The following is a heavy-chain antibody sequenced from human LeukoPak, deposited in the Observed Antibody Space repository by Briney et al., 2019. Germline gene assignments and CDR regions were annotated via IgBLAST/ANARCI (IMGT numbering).Heavy chain of an antibody. Sequence: GEALKISYKASGYVRSSYWIGWVRQMPGKGLEWMGIIYPGDSDTRYSPSFQGQVTISADKSISAAYLQWTNLKASDTAIYYCARLYGSYFGYWGQGTLVTVSS. CDR1: GYVRSSYW. CDR2: IYPGDSDT. V-gene: IGHV5-51*01. J-gene: IGHJ4*02. CDR3: ARLYGSYFGY. D-gene: IGHD1-26*01.